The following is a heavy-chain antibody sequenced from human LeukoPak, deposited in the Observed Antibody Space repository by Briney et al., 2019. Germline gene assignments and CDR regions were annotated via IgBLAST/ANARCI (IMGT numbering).Heavy chain of an antibody. J-gene: IGHJ6*03. CDR3: ARVPGSIFGVVIPYYYYYHMDV. Sequence: GGSLRLSCAASGFTFSDYYMSWIRQAPGKGLEWVSYISSSGSTIYYADSVKGRFTISRDNAKNSLYLQMNSLRAEDTAVYYCARVPGSIFGVVIPYYYYYHMDVWGKGTTVTVSS. D-gene: IGHD3-3*01. CDR1: GFTFSDYY. V-gene: IGHV3-11*01. CDR2: ISSSGSTI.